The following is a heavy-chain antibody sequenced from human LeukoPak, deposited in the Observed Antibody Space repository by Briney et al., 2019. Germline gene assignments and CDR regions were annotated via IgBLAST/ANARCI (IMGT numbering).Heavy chain of an antibody. CDR3: ATADWESFYFDS. CDR2: TSYSEGT. V-gene: IGHV4-31*03. Sequence: SETLSLTCTVSGGSVSRGGYYWNWIRQHPGKGLEWIGFTSYSEGTYYNPSLMSRITISVDRSQNQFSLKMRDVTAADTAVYFCATADWESFYFDSRGQGVLVAVSS. D-gene: IGHD1-26*01. CDR1: GGSVSRGGYY. J-gene: IGHJ4*02.